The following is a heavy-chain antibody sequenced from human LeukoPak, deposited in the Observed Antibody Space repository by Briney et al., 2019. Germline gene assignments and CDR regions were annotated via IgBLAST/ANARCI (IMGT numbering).Heavy chain of an antibody. CDR2: ISGSGGST. V-gene: IGHV3-23*01. D-gene: IGHD2-15*01. J-gene: IGHJ4*02. CDR1: GFTFSSYG. Sequence: PGGSLRLSCAASGFTFSSYGMSWVRQAPGKGLEWVSAISGSGGSTYYADSVKGRFTISRDNSKNTLYLQMNSLRAEDTALYYCARSQSQFVVVVAAITPEYWGQGTLVTVSS. CDR3: ARSQSQFVVVVAAITPEY.